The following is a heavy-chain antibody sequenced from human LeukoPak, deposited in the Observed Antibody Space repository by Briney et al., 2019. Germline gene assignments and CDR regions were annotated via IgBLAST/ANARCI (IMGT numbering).Heavy chain of an antibody. CDR2: INPSGGST. Sequence: ASVKVSCKASGYTFTGYYMHWVRQAPGQGLEWMGIINPSGGSTSYAQKFQGRVTMTRDTSTSTVYMELSSLRSEDTAVYYCARDGGSGQDAFDIWGQGTMVTVSS. CDR1: GYTFTGYY. D-gene: IGHD6-19*01. CDR3: ARDGGSGQDAFDI. J-gene: IGHJ3*02. V-gene: IGHV1-46*01.